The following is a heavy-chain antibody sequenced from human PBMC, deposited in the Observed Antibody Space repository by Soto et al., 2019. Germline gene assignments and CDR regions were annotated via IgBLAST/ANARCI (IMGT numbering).Heavy chain of an antibody. CDR3: ARDLGDYYDSSGYYDYFDY. Sequence: GSLRLSCAASGFTFSSYSMNWVRQAPGKGLEWVSYISSSSSTIYYADSVKGRFTISRDNAKNSLYLQMNSLRDEDTAVYYCARDLGDYYDSSGYYDYFDYWGQGTLVTVSS. CDR2: ISSSSSTI. V-gene: IGHV3-48*02. J-gene: IGHJ4*02. D-gene: IGHD3-22*01. CDR1: GFTFSSYS.